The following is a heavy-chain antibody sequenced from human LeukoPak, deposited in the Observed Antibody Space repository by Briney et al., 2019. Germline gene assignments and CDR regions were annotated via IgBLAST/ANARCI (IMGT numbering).Heavy chain of an antibody. V-gene: IGHV3-64*01. CDR1: GFSFSYYS. J-gene: IGHJ4*02. CDR2: ISSNGGST. CDR3: ARVGPIGCSGSNCYYDY. Sequence: GGSLRLSCAASGFSFSYYSIHWVRQAPGKGLEYVSAISSNGGSTYYANSVKGRFTISRDNSKNTLDLQMGSLRAEDMAVYYCARVGPIGCSGSNCYYDYWXQGTLVTVPS. D-gene: IGHD2-15*01.